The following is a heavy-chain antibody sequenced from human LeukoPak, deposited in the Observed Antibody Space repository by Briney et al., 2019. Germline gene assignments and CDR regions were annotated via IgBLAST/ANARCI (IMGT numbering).Heavy chain of an antibody. CDR1: GFTFSSYW. V-gene: IGHV3-7*01. CDR2: INQDGSEK. CDR3: AGRITNFGVVI. D-gene: IGHD3-3*01. J-gene: IGHJ4*02. Sequence: PGGSLRLSCAASGFTFSSYWMSWVRQAPGKGLEWVANINQDGSEKYYVDSVKGRFTIARDNAKNSLYLQMNSLRAEDTAVYYCAGRITNFGVVIWGQGTLVTVSS.